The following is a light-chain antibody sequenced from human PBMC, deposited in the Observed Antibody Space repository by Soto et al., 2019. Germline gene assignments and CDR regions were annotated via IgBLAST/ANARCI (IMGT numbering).Light chain of an antibody. CDR1: PSVSTSY. CDR2: GAS. J-gene: IGKJ2*01. Sequence: EIVLPQSPGTLSLSPGVSATLSCRASPSVSTSYLACYQQKPGQAPRLLLYGASSRATGIPDRFSAGGSGTDFTLTISGLEPEDFAVYYCQQYGSSPVTFGQGTKVEIK. V-gene: IGKV3-20*01. CDR3: QQYGSSPVT.